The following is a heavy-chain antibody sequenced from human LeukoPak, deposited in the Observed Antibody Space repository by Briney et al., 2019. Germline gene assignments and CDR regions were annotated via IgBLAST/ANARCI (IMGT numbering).Heavy chain of an antibody. CDR2: INPSGGST. Sequence: GPVKVSCKASGYTFTSYYMHWVRQAPGQGLEWMGIINPSGGSTSYAQKFQGRVTMTRDTSTSTVYMELSSLRSEDTAVYYCARATRTGRGGFLAFDPWGQGTPVTVSS. CDR1: GYTFTSYY. CDR3: ARATRTGRGGFLAFDP. D-gene: IGHD3-3*01. V-gene: IGHV1-46*01. J-gene: IGHJ5*02.